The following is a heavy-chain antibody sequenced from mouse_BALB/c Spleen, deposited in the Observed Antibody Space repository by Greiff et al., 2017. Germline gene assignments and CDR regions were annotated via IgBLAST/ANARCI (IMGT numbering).Heavy chain of an antibody. CDR3: ARLEGNYPAY. Sequence: VQLQQSGAELAKPGASGKLSCKASAYTLTSYWMHWVKQRPGQGLEWIGNINPTPGKPEYNHKFKDKAKLTADKSSSTAYMQLSSLTSEDSAVYYCARLEGNYPAYWGQGTLVTVSA. CDR1: AYTLTSYW. V-gene: IGHV1-7*01. J-gene: IGHJ3*01. D-gene: IGHD2-1*01. CDR2: INPTPGKP.